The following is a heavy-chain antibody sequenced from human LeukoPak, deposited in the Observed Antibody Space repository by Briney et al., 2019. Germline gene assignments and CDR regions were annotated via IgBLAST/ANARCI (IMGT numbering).Heavy chain of an antibody. D-gene: IGHD5-24*01. CDR3: ARGAVELATTNACDI. CDR1: GYSFVSYW. V-gene: IGHV5-51*01. J-gene: IGHJ3*02. CDR2: IYPGDSDT. Sequence: GESLKISCKGSGYSFVSYWIGWVRQMPGKGLEWMGIIYPGDSDTRYSPSFQGQVTMSADKSISIAYLQWSDLKASDTAMYYCARGAVELATTNACDIWGQGTMVTVSS.